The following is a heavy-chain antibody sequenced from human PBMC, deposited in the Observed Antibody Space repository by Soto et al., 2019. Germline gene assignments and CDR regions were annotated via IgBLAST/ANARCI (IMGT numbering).Heavy chain of an antibody. CDR1: GYTFTSYD. CDR3: ARGHPNWNYVIDY. CDR2: MNPNSGNT. D-gene: IGHD1-7*01. J-gene: IGHJ4*02. Sequence: GASVKVSCKASGYTFTSYDINWVRQATGQGLEWMGWMNPNSGNTGYAQKFQGRVTMARNTSISTAYMELSSLRSEDTAVYYCARGHPNWNYVIDYWGQGTLVTVSS. V-gene: IGHV1-8*01.